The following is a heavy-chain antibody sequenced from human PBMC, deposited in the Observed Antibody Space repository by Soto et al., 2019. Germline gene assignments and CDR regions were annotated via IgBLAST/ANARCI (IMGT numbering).Heavy chain of an antibody. CDR3: ASRGPDYGEYDAFDI. Sequence: ASVKVSCKASGYTFTGYYMHWVRQAPGQGLEWMGWINPNSGGTNYAQKFQGRVTMTRDTSISTAYMELSRLRSDDTAVYYCASRGPDYGEYDAFDIWGQGTMVTVSS. CDR2: INPNSGGT. J-gene: IGHJ3*02. D-gene: IGHD4-17*01. V-gene: IGHV1-2*02. CDR1: GYTFTGYY.